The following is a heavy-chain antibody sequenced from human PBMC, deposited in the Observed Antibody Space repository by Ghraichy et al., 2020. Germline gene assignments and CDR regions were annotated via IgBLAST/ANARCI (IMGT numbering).Heavy chain of an antibody. D-gene: IGHD1-20*01. CDR1: GYRFASYG. V-gene: IGHV1-18*01. J-gene: IGHJ4*02. CDR2: ISGYNGNT. Sequence: ASVKVSCKASGYRFASYGFNWVRQAPGQGLEWMGWISGYNGNTKSAQKFQGRVTLTTDTSTSTAYMELRSLTSDDTAVYYCARGGEYDWSGRRLDYWGQGTLVTVSS. CDR3: ARGGEYDWSGRRLDY.